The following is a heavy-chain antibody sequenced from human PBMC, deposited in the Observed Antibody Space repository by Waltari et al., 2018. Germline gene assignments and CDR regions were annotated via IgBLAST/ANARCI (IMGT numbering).Heavy chain of an antibody. D-gene: IGHD6-6*01. CDR2: TNPNSGTT. CDR1: GYTFTSYD. Sequence: QVQLVQSGAEVKKPGASVKVSCKASGYTFTSYDINWVRQATGQGLEWMGWTNPNSGTTGYVQKFRGRDTMTRKTSISTAYMGLSSLRSEDTAVYYCARGLRIAARRVCLGYWGQGTLVTVSS. J-gene: IGHJ4*02. V-gene: IGHV1-8*01. CDR3: ARGLRIAARRVCLGY.